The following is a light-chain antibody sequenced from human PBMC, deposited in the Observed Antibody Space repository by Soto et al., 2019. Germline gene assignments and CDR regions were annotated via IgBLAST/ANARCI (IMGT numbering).Light chain of an antibody. CDR1: QSVSGSY. CDR2: GAS. J-gene: IGKJ1*01. Sequence: EIVLTQSPGTLSLSPGEGATLSCRASQSVSGSYLAWYQQKPGQAPRLLIYGASNRATGIPDRFSGSGSGTDFTLTISRLEPEDFAVYYCQQYGSSGTFGQGTKVDI. V-gene: IGKV3-20*01. CDR3: QQYGSSGT.